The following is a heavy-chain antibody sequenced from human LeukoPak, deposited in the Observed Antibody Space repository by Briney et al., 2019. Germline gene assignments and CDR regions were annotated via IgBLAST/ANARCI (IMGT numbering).Heavy chain of an antibody. J-gene: IGHJ4*02. CDR3: ARVAITIFGVVIYYFDY. Sequence: ASXXVSCKASGYTFTSYGISWVRQAPGQGLEWMGWISAYNGNTNYAQKLQGRVTITTDTNTRTDYMELRRLRSEDTDVYYCARVAITIFGVVIYYFDYWGQGTLVTVSS. CDR2: ISAYNGNT. D-gene: IGHD3-3*01. CDR1: GYTFTSYG. V-gene: IGHV1-18*01.